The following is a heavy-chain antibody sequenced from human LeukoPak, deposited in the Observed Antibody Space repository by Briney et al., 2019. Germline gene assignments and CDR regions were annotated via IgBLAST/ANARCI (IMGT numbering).Heavy chain of an antibody. J-gene: IGHJ6*02. V-gene: IGHV1-3*01. CDR2: INADKGNT. Sequence: ASVKVSCTAFEYTFSSYSIHWVRQAPGQRLEWMGWINADKGNTKYSQNLQGRVTVTGDTSASTAYMELSSLTSEDTAVYYCARGSCSSTSCFMDVWGQGTTVTVSS. CDR3: ARGSCSSTSCFMDV. D-gene: IGHD2-2*01. CDR1: EYTFSSYS.